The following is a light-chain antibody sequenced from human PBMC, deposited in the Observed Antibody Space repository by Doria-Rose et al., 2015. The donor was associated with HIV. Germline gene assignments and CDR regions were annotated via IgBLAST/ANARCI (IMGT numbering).Light chain of an antibody. CDR2: DVN. CDR3: CSYAGSSWV. Sequence: QSVLIQPASVSGSPGQSITISCTGTNNNVGSYNYVSWYQHHAGKAPKLMIYDVNKRPSGVSNRFSGSKSGNTASLTMSGLQAEDEADYYCCSYAGSSWVFGGGTKLTVL. CDR1: NNNVGSYNY. J-gene: IGLJ3*02. V-gene: IGLV2-23*02.